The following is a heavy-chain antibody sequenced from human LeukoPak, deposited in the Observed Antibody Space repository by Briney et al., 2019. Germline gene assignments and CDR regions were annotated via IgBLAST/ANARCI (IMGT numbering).Heavy chain of an antibody. V-gene: IGHV1-18*01. CDR3: ARGAGSYGDYSLWLGY. D-gene: IGHD4-17*01. CDR1: GYTFSGYG. Sequence: APVKVSCKAPGYTFSGYGFSWVRQAPGQGLEWMGWVSAYNGNTIYAQSYQGRVTMTTDTSTSTAYMELRSLRPDDTAVYYCARGAGSYGDYSLWLGYWGQGTLVTVSS. J-gene: IGHJ4*02. CDR2: VSAYNGNT.